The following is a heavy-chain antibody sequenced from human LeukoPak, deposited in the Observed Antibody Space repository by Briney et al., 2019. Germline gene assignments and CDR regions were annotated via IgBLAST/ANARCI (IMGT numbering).Heavy chain of an antibody. CDR2: ISGSGGST. J-gene: IGHJ4*02. Sequence: GGSLRLSCVASGFTFSNSAMSWVRQAPGKGLEWVSGISGSGGSTYYADSVKGRFTIFRDNSKNTLYLQMNSLRAEDTAVYHCANGWSPDYWGRGTLVTVSS. CDR1: GFTFSNSA. V-gene: IGHV3-23*01. D-gene: IGHD2-15*01. CDR3: ANGWSPDY.